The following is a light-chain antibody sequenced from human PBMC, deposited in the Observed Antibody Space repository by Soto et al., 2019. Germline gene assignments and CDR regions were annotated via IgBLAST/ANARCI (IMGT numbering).Light chain of an antibody. Sequence: QSALTQPASVSGSPGQSITISCTGTSSDVGGYNFVSWYQQHPGKARKLIIYDVYDRPSGVSNRFSGSKSGNTASLTISGLQTEDEAEYYCSSYVSTSGLVFGTGTKVTVL. CDR1: SSDVGGYNF. CDR2: DVY. CDR3: SSYVSTSGLV. V-gene: IGLV2-14*01. J-gene: IGLJ1*01.